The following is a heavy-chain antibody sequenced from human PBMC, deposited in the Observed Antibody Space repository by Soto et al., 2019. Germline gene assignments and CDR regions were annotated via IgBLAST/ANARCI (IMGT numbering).Heavy chain of an antibody. CDR2: ILSNDGK. J-gene: IGHJ6*03. D-gene: IGHD3-10*01. Sequence: QVTLKESGPVLVRPTETLTLTCTVSGFSLNNARVGVSWIRQPPGKALEWLAHILSNDGKSYSTSLKPRLSISKDTSKSQVVLTMTNMDLVDTSTYYCARMLAVNYYYYYMDVWGKGTTVTVSS. CDR3: ARMLAVNYYYYYMDV. V-gene: IGHV2-26*01. CDR1: GFSLNNARVG.